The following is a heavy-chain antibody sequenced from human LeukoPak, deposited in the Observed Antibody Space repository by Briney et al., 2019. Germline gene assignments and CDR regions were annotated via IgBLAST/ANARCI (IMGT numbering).Heavy chain of an antibody. J-gene: IGHJ4*02. CDR3: ARVGPSALDY. Sequence: GGSLRLSCAASGFTFSSYSMNWVRQAPGKGLEWVSSISSSSSYIYYADSVKGRFTISRDNDKNSLYLQMNSLRAEDTAVYYCARVGPSALDYWGQGTLVTVSS. CDR1: GFTFSSYS. D-gene: IGHD3-10*01. V-gene: IGHV3-21*01. CDR2: ISSSSSYI.